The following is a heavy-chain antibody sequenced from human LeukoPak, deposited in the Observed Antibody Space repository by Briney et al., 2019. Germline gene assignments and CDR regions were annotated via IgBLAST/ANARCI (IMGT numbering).Heavy chain of an antibody. CDR3: ARTRAAAIDLGYYYMDV. CDR2: IDRDDDK. D-gene: IGHD2-2*01. CDR1: GFSLSTSGMC. J-gene: IGHJ6*03. Sequence: SGPTLVNPTQTLTLTCTFSGFSLSTSGMCVSWIRQPPGKALEWLARIDRDDDKYYSTSLKTRLTISKDTSKNQVVLTMTNMDPVDTATYYCARTRAAAIDLGYYYMDVWGKGTTVTVSS. V-gene: IGHV2-70*11.